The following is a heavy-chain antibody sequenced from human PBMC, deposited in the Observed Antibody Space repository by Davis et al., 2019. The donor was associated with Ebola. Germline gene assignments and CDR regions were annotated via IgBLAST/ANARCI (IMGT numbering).Heavy chain of an antibody. CDR2: IYYSGST. V-gene: IGHV4-59*01. CDR1: GGSFSGYY. D-gene: IGHD5-12*01. CDR3: ARSPALRARGYFDY. J-gene: IGHJ4*02. Sequence: SQTLSFTCAVYGGSFSGYYWSWIRQPPGKGLEWIGYIYYSGSTNYNPSLKSRVTISVDTSKNQFSLKLSSVTAADTAVYYCARSPALRARGYFDYWGQGTLVTVSS.